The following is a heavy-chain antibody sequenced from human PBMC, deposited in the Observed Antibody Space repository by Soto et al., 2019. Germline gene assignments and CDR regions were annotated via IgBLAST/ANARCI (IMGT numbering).Heavy chain of an antibody. V-gene: IGHV1-69*12. CDR1: GGTFSSYA. CDR3: ASSPTTVVTPLLAFDL. J-gene: IGHJ3*01. D-gene: IGHD4-17*01. Sequence: QVQLVQSGAEVKKPGSSVKVSCKASGGTFSSYAISWVRQAPGQGLEWMGGIIPIFGTANYAQKFQGRVTITADESTSTDDMELSSLRSEDTAVYYCASSPTTVVTPLLAFDLWGQGTMVAVSS. CDR2: IIPIFGTA.